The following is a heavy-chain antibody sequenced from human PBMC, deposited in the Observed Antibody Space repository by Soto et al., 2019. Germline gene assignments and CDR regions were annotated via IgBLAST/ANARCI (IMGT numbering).Heavy chain of an antibody. CDR2: ISYDGSNK. CDR1: GFTFSSYA. V-gene: IGHV3-30-3*01. D-gene: IGHD1-1*01. J-gene: IGHJ4*02. CDR3: AYGNYYFDY. Sequence: QVQLVESGGGVVQPGRSLRLSCAASGFTFSSYAMHWVRQAPGKGLEWVAVISYDGSNKYYADSVKGRFTISRDNSKNTLYLQMNSLRAEYTAVYYCAYGNYYFDYWGQGTLVTVSS.